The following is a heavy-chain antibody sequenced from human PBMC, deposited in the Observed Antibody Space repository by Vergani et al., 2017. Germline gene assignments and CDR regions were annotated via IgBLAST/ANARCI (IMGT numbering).Heavy chain of an antibody. CDR3: ATKSCGTPGCQIGYFSE. D-gene: IGHD1-1*01. CDR1: GLTSSYYG. V-gene: IGHV3-30*03. CDR2: ISYDGTQK. J-gene: IGHJ4*02. Sequence: QVHLVESGGGVVQPGRSLRLSCVVSGLTSSYYGMHWVRQAPGKGLEWVAVISYDGTQKYYADSVKGRFTISRDNSKSTLYLQMNSLRTEDTAVYYCATKSCGTPGCQIGYFSEWGQGTLVTVSS.